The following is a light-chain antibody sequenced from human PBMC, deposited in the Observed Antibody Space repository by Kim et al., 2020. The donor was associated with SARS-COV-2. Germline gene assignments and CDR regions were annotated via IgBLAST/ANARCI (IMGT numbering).Light chain of an antibody. CDR2: RDS. Sequence: SYELTQPLSVSVGLGQTARITCGGNNIGSKNVHWYQQKPGQAPVLVIYRDSNRPSGIPERFSGSNSGNTATLTISRAQAGDEADYYCQVWDSSTVVFGGGTQLTVL. J-gene: IGLJ2*01. V-gene: IGLV3-9*01. CDR3: QVWDSSTVV. CDR1: NIGSKN.